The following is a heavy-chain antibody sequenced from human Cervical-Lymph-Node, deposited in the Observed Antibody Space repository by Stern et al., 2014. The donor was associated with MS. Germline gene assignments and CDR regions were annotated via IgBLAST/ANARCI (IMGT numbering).Heavy chain of an antibody. Sequence: VQLVESGGGVVQPGTSLRLSCAASGFNFNKHGMHWVRQAPGKGLEWVAVICYDGSNEDYADSVKGRFTISRDTSKNTLYLQMNSLRAEDTAVYYCTRGDVQKYGDFWGQGTLVTVSS. CDR3: TRGDVQKYGDF. V-gene: IGHV3-33*01. CDR2: ICYDGSNE. CDR1: GFNFNKHG. D-gene: IGHD3-10*01. J-gene: IGHJ4*02.